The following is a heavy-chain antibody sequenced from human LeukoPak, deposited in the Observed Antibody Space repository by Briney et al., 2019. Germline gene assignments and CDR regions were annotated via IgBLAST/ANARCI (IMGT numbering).Heavy chain of an antibody. V-gene: IGHV3-74*01. D-gene: IGHD2-15*01. Sequence: GGSLRLSCAASGFTFSSYWMHWVRQAPGKGLVWVSRINTDGSSTSYADSVKGRFTISRDNAKNTLYLQMNSLRAEDTAVYYCARQQAGSGGYLGMDVWGKGTTVTVSS. J-gene: IGHJ6*03. CDR1: GFTFSSYW. CDR2: INTDGSST. CDR3: ARQQAGSGGYLGMDV.